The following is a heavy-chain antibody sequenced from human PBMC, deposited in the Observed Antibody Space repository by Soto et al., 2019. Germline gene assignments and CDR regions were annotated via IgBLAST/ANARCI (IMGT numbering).Heavy chain of an antibody. CDR2: ISYDGSNK. Sequence: PGGSLRLSCAASGFTFSSYGMHWVRQAPGKGLEWVAVISYDGSNKYYADSVKGRFTISRDNSKNTLYLQMNSLRAEDTAVYYCAKDDGYRVFDYWGQGTLVTVSS. CDR1: GFTFSSYG. V-gene: IGHV3-30*18. J-gene: IGHJ4*02. D-gene: IGHD5-12*01. CDR3: AKDDGYRVFDY.